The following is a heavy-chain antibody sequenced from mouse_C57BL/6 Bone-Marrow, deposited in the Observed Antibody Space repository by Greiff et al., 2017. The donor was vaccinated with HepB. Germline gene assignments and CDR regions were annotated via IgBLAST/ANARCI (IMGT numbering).Heavy chain of an antibody. Sequence: QVQLQQPGAELVKPGASVKMSCKASGYTFTSYWITWVKQRPGQGLEWIGDIYPGSGSTNYNEKFKSKATLTADTSSSTAYMQLSSLTSEDSAVYYCAGGRGFAYWGQGTLVTVSA. V-gene: IGHV1-55*01. CDR1: GYTFTSYW. CDR2: IYPGSGST. J-gene: IGHJ3*01. D-gene: IGHD1-1*01. CDR3: AGGRGFAY.